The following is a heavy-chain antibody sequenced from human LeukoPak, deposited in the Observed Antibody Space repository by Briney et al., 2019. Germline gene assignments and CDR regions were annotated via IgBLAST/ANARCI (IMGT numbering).Heavy chain of an antibody. V-gene: IGHV4-4*07. CDR3: ARAVKGGLLWFGELPHYFDY. CDR2: IYTSGST. D-gene: IGHD3-10*01. J-gene: IGHJ4*02. CDR1: GGSISSYY. Sequence: PSETLSLTCTVSGGSISSYYWSWIRQPAGKGLEWIGRIYTSGSTNYNPSLKSRVTISVDTSKNQFSLKLSSVTAADTAVYYCARAVKGGLLWFGELPHYFDYWGQGTLVTVSS.